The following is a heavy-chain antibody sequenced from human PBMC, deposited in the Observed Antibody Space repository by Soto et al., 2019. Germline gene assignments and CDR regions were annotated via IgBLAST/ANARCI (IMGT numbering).Heavy chain of an antibody. D-gene: IGHD6-13*01. CDR2: IITDGTST. CDR1: GFTFSIYW. V-gene: IGHV3-74*01. CDR3: ATVLSTRGYYMDV. J-gene: IGHJ6*03. Sequence: GGSLRLSCAASGFTFSIYWMHWVRQAPGKGLVWVSRIITDGTSTTYADSVKGRFTISRDNGKNTLYLQMNNLRAEDTAVYYCATVLSTRGYYMDVWGKGPTVTVS.